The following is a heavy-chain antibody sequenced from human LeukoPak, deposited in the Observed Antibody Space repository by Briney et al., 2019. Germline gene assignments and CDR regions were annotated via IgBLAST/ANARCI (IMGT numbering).Heavy chain of an antibody. CDR2: IYYSGST. D-gene: IGHD6-6*01. Sequence: SETLSLTCTVSGGSISSSSYYWGWIRQPPGKGLEWIGSIYYSGSTNYNPSLKSRVTISVDTSKNQFSLKLSSVTAADTAVYYCASLNPEYSSHIRHYYYYMDVWGKGTTVTVSS. V-gene: IGHV4-39*07. CDR1: GGSISSSSYY. CDR3: ASLNPEYSSHIRHYYYYMDV. J-gene: IGHJ6*03.